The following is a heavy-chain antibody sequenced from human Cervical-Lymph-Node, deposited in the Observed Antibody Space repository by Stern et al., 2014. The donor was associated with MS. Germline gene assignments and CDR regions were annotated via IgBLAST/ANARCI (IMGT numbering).Heavy chain of an antibody. CDR2: IYHSVSF. CDR1: GYSIYSSNW. V-gene: IGHV4-28*05. CDR3: ATKPNGEYYFDY. J-gene: IGHJ4*02. D-gene: IGHD1-1*01. Sequence: QVQLQESGPGLVKPSDTLSLTCVVSGYSIYSSNWWGWIRQPPGKGLEWIGYIYHSVSFWHNPSLKSRVPMSVATSKNQFSLRLSSVTAVDTAVYYCATKPNGEYYFDYWGQGVLVAVSS.